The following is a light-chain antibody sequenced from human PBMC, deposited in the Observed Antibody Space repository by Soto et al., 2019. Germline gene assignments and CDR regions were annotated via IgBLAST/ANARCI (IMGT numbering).Light chain of an antibody. CDR3: QQFNNWPHT. CDR1: QSVNQK. CDR2: VAS. V-gene: IGKV3-15*01. J-gene: IGKJ2*01. Sequence: EIVLTQSPATLSVSPGERATLSCRASQSVNQKLGSYQQKPGQAPRLLIYVASYRATGIPARFSGSGSGTEYTLTISNRQAEEFAVYYCQQFNNWPHTFGQGTRLEIK.